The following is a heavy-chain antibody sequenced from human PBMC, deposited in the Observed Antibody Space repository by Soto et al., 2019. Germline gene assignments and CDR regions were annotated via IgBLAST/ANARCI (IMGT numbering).Heavy chain of an antibody. CDR3: ARSRYCSGGSCPKIFDY. CDR1: GGYISCYD. J-gene: IGHJ4*02. V-gene: IGHV4-34*01. Sequence: PLETKSLTCAVYGGYISCYDLSWIRTPPGKGLDWIGEINHSGSTNYNPSLKSRVTISVDTSKNQFSLKLSSVTAADTAVYYCARSRYCSGGSCPKIFDYWGQGTLVTVSS. D-gene: IGHD2-15*01. CDR2: INHSGST.